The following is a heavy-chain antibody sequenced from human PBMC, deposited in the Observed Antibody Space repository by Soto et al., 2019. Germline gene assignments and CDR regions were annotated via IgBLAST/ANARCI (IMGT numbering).Heavy chain of an antibody. CDR3: ARGNHLPYYYYGLDV. J-gene: IGHJ6*02. CDR2: INPTSGSP. D-gene: IGHD1-1*01. CDR1: GYTFTTYY. V-gene: IGHV1-46*03. Sequence: ASVKVSCKASGYTFTTYYIHWVRQAPGQGLEWMGIINPTSGSPGYAQKFQVSVTMTRDTPTSTFYMELSSLRSEDTAVYYCARGNHLPYYYYGLDVWG.